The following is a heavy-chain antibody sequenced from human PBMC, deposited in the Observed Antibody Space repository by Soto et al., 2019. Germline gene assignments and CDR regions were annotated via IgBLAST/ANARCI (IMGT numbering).Heavy chain of an antibody. CDR2: ISSSSSYI. D-gene: IGHD5-12*01. CDR1: GFTFSSYS. Sequence: PVGSLRLSCAASGFTFSSYSMNWVRQAPGKGLEWVSSISSSSSYIYYADSVKGRFTISRDNAKNSLYLQMNSLRAEDTAVYYCARDPLGPWLRANDYWGQGTLVTVSS. V-gene: IGHV3-21*01. J-gene: IGHJ4*02. CDR3: ARDPLGPWLRANDY.